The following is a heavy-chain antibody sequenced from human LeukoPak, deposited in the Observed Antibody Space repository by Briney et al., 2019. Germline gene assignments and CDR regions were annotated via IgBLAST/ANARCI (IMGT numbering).Heavy chain of an antibody. D-gene: IGHD3-22*01. V-gene: IGHV3-21*01. CDR3: ARDSDYDSSGYYDY. CDR1: EFTFSSYS. J-gene: IGHJ4*02. CDR2: ISSSSSYI. Sequence: GGSLRLSCAASEFTFSSYSMNLVRQAPGKGLEWVSSISSSSSYIYYADSVKGRFTISRDNAKNSLYLQMNSLRAEDTAVYYCARDSDYDSSGYYDYWGQGTLVTVSS.